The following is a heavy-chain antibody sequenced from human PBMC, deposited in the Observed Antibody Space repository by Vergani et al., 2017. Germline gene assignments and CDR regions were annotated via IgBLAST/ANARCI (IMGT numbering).Heavy chain of an antibody. D-gene: IGHD6-6*01. V-gene: IGHV3-23*01. Sequence: EVQLLESGGGLVQPGGSLRLSCAASGFTFSSYAMSWVRQAPGKGLEWVSAISGSGGSTYYADSVKGRFTISRDNSKNTLYLQMNSLRAEDTAVYYCAKVSPPGVTKVYSSSRLWPPPVFDYWGQGTLVTVSS. CDR3: AKVSPPGVTKVYSSSRLWPPPVFDY. CDR1: GFTFSSYA. CDR2: ISGSGGST. J-gene: IGHJ4*02.